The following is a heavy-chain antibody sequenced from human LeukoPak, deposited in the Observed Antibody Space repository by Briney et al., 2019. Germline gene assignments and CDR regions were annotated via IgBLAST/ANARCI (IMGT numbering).Heavy chain of an antibody. CDR1: GGTFSSYT. D-gene: IGHD3-22*01. Sequence: VSSVKVSCKASGGTFSSYTISWVRQAPGQGLEWMGRIIPILGIANYAQKFQGRVTITADKSTSTAYMELSSLRSEDTAVYYCAAQYYYDSSGAIDYWGQGTLVTVSS. CDR2: IIPILGIA. J-gene: IGHJ4*02. V-gene: IGHV1-69*02. CDR3: AAQYYYDSSGAIDY.